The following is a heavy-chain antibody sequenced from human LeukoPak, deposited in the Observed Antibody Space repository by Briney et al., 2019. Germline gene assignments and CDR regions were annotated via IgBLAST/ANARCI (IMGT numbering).Heavy chain of an antibody. Sequence: SETLSLTCTVSGGSISSYYWSWIRQPPGKGLEWIGYIYYSGSTNYNPSLKSRVTISVDTSKNQLSLKLSSVTAADTAVYYCASASLSRDAFDIWGQGTMVTVSS. CDR1: GGSISSYY. J-gene: IGHJ3*02. V-gene: IGHV4-59*01. CDR2: IYYSGST. CDR3: ASASLSRDAFDI.